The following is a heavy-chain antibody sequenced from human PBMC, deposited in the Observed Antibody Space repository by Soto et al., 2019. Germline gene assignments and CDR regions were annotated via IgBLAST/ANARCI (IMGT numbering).Heavy chain of an antibody. J-gene: IGHJ6*02. V-gene: IGHV3-30*18. CDR3: AKDEVLVVAVARDYYGMDV. Sequence: QVQLVESGGGVVQPGRSLRLSCAASGFTFSSYGMHWVRQAPGKGLEWVAVISYDGNNKYYVDSVKGRFTISRDNSKNTLYLQMNSLRAEDTAVYYCAKDEVLVVAVARDYYGMDVWGQGTTVTVSS. D-gene: IGHD2-15*01. CDR1: GFTFSSYG. CDR2: ISYDGNNK.